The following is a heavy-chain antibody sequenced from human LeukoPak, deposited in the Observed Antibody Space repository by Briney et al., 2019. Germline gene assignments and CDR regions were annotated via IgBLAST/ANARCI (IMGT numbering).Heavy chain of an antibody. CDR3: ARVDPIVGATSPFDY. V-gene: IGHV3-48*01. CDR1: GFTLSSYS. Sequence: GGSLRLSCAASGFTLSSYSMNWVRQAPGKGLEWVSYISSSSSTIYYADSVKGRFTISRDNAKNSLYLQMNSLRAEDTAVYYCARVDPIVGATSPFDYWGQGTLVTVSS. D-gene: IGHD1-26*01. J-gene: IGHJ4*02. CDR2: ISSSSSTI.